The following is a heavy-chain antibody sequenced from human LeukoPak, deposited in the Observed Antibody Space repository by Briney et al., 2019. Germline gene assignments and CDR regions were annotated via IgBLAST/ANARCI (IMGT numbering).Heavy chain of an antibody. D-gene: IGHD5-18*01. CDR2: IYYSVST. CDR1: GGSISSYY. V-gene: IGHV4-59*01. CDR3: ARGGRIQLWLRF. Sequence: SETLSLTCTVSGGSISSYYWSWIRQPPGKGLEWIGYIYYSVSTNYNPSLKSRVTISVDTSKNQFSLKLSSVTAADTAVYYCARGGRIQLWLRFWGQGTLVTVSS. J-gene: IGHJ4*02.